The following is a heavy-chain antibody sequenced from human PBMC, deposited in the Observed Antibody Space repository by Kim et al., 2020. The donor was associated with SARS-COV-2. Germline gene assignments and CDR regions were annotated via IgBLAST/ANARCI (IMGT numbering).Heavy chain of an antibody. V-gene: IGHV3-74*01. CDR1: GFTFSSYW. D-gene: IGHD6-13*01. Sequence: GGSLRLSCAASGFTFSSYWMHWVRQAPGKGLVWVSRINSDGSSTSYADSVKGRFTISRDNAKNTLYLQMNSLRAEDTAVYYCARDRVSLSGIAAAGKGSLHWFDPWGQGTLVTVSS. J-gene: IGHJ5*02. CDR3: ARDRVSLSGIAAAGKGSLHWFDP. CDR2: INSDGSST.